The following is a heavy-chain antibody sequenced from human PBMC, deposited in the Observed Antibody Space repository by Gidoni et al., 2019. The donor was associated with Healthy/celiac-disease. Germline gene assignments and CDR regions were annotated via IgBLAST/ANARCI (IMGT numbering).Heavy chain of an antibody. J-gene: IGHJ4*02. CDR2: IRSKANSYAT. CDR1: GFTFSGSA. V-gene: IGHV3-73*01. D-gene: IGHD4-4*01. Sequence: EVQLVEAGGGLVQPGGSRKLACAASGFTFSGSAMHWVRQASGKGLEWVGRIRSKANSYATAYAASVKGRFTISRDDSKNTAYLQMNSLKTEDTAVYYCTRQGDGNSDYWGQGTLVTVSS. CDR3: TRQGDGNSDY.